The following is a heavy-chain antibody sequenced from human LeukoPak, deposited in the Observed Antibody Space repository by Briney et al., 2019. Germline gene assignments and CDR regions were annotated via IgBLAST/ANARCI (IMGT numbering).Heavy chain of an antibody. J-gene: IGHJ6*03. CDR1: GGSISSYY. CDR2: IYASGST. V-gene: IGHV4-4*07. CDR3: ARSPSFYYYYYMDV. Sequence: SETLSLTYTVSGGSISSYYWSWIRQPAGKGLEWIGRIYASGSTNYNPSLKSRVTMSVDTSKNQFSLKLSSVTAADTAVYYCARSPSFYYYYYMDVWGKGTTVTISS.